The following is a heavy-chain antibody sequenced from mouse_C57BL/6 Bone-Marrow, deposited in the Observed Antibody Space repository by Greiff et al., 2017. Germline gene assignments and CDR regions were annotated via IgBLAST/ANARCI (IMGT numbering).Heavy chain of an antibody. CDR1: GYTFTSYW. CDR3: ARRYYSNYEDAMDY. CDR2: IYPGSGST. J-gene: IGHJ4*01. V-gene: IGHV1-55*01. D-gene: IGHD2-5*01. Sequence: QVQLQQSGAELVKPGASVKMSCKASGYTFTSYWITWVKQRPGQGLEWIGDIYPGSGSTNYNEKFKSKATLTVDTSSSTAYMQLSSLTSEDSAVYYCARRYYSNYEDAMDYWGQGTSVTVSS.